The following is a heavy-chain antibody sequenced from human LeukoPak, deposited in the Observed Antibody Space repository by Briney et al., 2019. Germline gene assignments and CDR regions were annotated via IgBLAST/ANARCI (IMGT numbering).Heavy chain of an antibody. CDR3: AREGDLWSFDY. Sequence: SETLSLTCTVSGGSISSSSYYWGWIRQPPGKGLEWIGSIYYSGSTYYNPSLKSRVTISVDTSKNQFSLKLSSVTAADTAVYYCAREGDLWSFDYWGQGTLVTVSS. CDR2: IYYSGST. J-gene: IGHJ4*02. D-gene: IGHD3-10*01. CDR1: GGSISSSSYY. V-gene: IGHV4-39*07.